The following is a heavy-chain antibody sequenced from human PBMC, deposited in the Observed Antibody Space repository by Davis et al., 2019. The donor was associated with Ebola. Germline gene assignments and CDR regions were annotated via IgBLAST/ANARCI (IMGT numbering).Heavy chain of an antibody. CDR2: INPGDSDI. J-gene: IGHJ5*02. CDR1: GYSFTRYW. V-gene: IGHV5-51*01. CDR3: ARHANWFDP. Sequence: GESLKISCKGSGYSFTRYWIAWVRQMPGKGLEWMGIINPGDSDIKYSPSFQGQVTISADKSISTAYLQWSSLKGSDTAMYYCARHANWFDPWGQGTLVTVSS.